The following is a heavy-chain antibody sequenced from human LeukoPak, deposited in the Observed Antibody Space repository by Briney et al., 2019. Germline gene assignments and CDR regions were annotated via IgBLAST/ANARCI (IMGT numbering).Heavy chain of an antibody. V-gene: IGHV3-23*01. J-gene: IGHJ4*02. CDR1: GFTFNTYA. CDR2: IGGSGSST. Sequence: GGSLRLSCAASGFTFNTYAMSWVRQAPGQGLEWVSGIGGSGSSTYYAESVKGRFNISRDNSKNTLYLQMNSLRAEDTAAYYCAKAFDDYFFDYWGQGTLVTVSS. CDR3: AKAFDDYFFDY. D-gene: IGHD2-21*02.